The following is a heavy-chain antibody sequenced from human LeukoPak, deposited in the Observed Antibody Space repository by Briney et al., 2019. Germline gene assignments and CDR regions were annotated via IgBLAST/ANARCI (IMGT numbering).Heavy chain of an antibody. CDR2: IYYSGST. J-gene: IGHJ4*02. Sequence: SETLSLTCTVSGGSISSGGYYWSWIRQHPGKGLEWIGYIYYSGSTYYNPSLKSRVTISVDTSKNQFSLKLSSVTAADTAVYYCARGGGTTNQPEFYYRGQGTLVTVSS. V-gene: IGHV4-31*03. CDR3: ARGGGTTNQPEFYY. CDR1: GGSISSGGYY. D-gene: IGHD1-7*01.